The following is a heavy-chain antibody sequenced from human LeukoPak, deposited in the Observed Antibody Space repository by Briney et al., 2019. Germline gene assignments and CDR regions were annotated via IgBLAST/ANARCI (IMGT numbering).Heavy chain of an antibody. CDR2: IDHSGST. CDR3: ARVNSYYYYHGMDV. Sequence: SETLSLTCAVYGGSFSGYYWSWIRQPPGKGLEWIGEIDHSGSTNYNPSLKSRVTISVDTSKNQFSLKLSSVTAADTAVYYCARVNSYYYYHGMDVWGQGTTVTVSS. J-gene: IGHJ6*02. CDR1: GGSFSGYY. V-gene: IGHV4-34*01. D-gene: IGHD5-18*01.